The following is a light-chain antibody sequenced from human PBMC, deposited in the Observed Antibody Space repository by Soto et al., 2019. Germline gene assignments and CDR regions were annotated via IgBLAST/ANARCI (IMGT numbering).Light chain of an antibody. CDR1: RSVGSN. J-gene: IGKJ1*01. CDR3: QQYNNWPPRT. Sequence: EIVMTQSPGTLSVSPGERATLSCRASRSVGSNLAWYQQKPGQAPRLLIYGAFSRATGIPARFSGSGSGTEFTLTISSLQSEDFAVYYCQQYNNWPPRTFGQGTKVESK. V-gene: IGKV3-15*01. CDR2: GAF.